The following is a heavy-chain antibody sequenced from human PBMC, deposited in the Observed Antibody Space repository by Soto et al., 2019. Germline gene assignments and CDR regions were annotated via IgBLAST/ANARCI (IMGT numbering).Heavy chain of an antibody. CDR1: GYTFTSYD. D-gene: IGHD6-19*01. V-gene: IGHV1-8*01. CDR3: ARGSDSSGWDWFDP. Sequence: GASVKVSCKASGYTFTSYDINWVRQATGQGLEWMGWMNPNSVNTGYAQKFQGRVTMTRNTSISTAYMELSSLRSEDTAVYYCARGSDSSGWDWFDPWGQGTQVTVAS. CDR2: MNPNSVNT. J-gene: IGHJ5*02.